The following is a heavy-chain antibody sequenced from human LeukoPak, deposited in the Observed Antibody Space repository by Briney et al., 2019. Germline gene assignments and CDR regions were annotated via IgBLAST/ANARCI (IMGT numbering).Heavy chain of an antibody. CDR1: GYTFTSYG. V-gene: IGHV1-18*01. D-gene: IGHD3-3*01. Sequence: EASVKVSCKASGYTFTSYGISWVRQAPGQGLEWMGWISAYNGNTNYAQKLQGRVTMTTDTSTSTAYMEPRSLRSDDTAVYYCARDGYYDFWSGYYTWSDYWGQGTLVTVSS. J-gene: IGHJ5*01. CDR3: ARDGYYDFWSGYYTWSDY. CDR2: ISAYNGNT.